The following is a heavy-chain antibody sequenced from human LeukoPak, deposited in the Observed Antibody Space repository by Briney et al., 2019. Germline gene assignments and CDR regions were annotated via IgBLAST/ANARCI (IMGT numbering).Heavy chain of an antibody. J-gene: IGHJ4*02. Sequence: SETLSLTCTVPGGSISRGDYYWSWIGQPPGKGLEWIGSIYHSGSTYYNPSLKRRLTISVDTSKNQSSLKLSSGTAADTAVYYCAGSADPLTTFDYWGQGTLVTVSS. CDR1: GGSISRGDYY. D-gene: IGHD4-11*01. CDR3: AGSADPLTTFDY. V-gene: IGHV4-30-4*01. CDR2: IYHSGST.